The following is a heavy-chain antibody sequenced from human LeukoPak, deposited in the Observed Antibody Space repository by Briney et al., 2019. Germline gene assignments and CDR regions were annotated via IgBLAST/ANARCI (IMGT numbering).Heavy chain of an antibody. CDR3: ASYTEGGYDDAFDI. Sequence: SETLSLTCTVSGGSISSYYWSWIRQPPGKGLEWIGYIYYSGSTNYNPSLKSRVTISVDTSKNQFSLKLSSVTAADTAVYYCASYTEGGYDDAFDIWGQGTMVTVSS. CDR1: GGSISSYY. CDR2: IYYSGST. D-gene: IGHD5-12*01. J-gene: IGHJ3*02. V-gene: IGHV4-59*01.